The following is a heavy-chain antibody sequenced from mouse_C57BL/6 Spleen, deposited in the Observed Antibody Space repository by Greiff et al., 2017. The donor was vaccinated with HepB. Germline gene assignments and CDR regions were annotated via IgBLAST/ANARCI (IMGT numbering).Heavy chain of an antibody. Sequence: QVQLQQPGAELVKPGASVKLSCKASGYTFTSYWMQWVKQRPGQGLEWIGEIDPSDSYTYYNQKFKGKATLTVDTSSSTAYMQLSSLTSEDAAVYWCAWGWDWGRGTSLTVSS. CDR2: IDPSDSYT. J-gene: IGHJ2*02. CDR3: AWGWD. CDR1: GYTFTSYW. V-gene: IGHV1-50*01. D-gene: IGHD1-1*02.